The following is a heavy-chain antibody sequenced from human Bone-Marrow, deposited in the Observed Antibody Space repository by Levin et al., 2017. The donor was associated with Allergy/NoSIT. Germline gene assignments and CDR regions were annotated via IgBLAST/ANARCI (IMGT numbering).Heavy chain of an antibody. D-gene: IGHD1-1*01. CDR2: MDPYSGDT. J-gene: IGHJ4*02. CDR3: VRGRGFKNWHRYYFDF. V-gene: IGHV1-8*01. Sequence: ASVKVSCKASGYTFGDYDINWVRQVSGQGFEWVGWMDPYSGDTGYAQKFRGRATLTRDSSISTAYMELSNLESQDTAIYYCVRGRGFKNWHRYYFDFWGQGSLVIVSS. CDR1: GYTFGDYD.